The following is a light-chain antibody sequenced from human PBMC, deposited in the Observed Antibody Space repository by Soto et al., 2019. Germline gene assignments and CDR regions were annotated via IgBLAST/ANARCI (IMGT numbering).Light chain of an antibody. CDR2: DAS. V-gene: IGKV1-5*01. J-gene: IGKJ1*01. CDR3: QQYETFSGT. CDR1: QSIGSW. Sequence: DIQMTQSPSTLSASVGDRVTITCRASQSIGSWLAWYQQKPGKAPKLLIYDASSLETGVPSTFSGSGSGTKFTLTIASLQPDDFATYYCQQYETFSGTFGPGTKVDIK.